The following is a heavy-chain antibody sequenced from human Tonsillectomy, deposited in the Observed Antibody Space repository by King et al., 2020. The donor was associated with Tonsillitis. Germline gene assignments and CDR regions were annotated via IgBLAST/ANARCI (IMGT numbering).Heavy chain of an antibody. CDR1: GFTFSSYG. D-gene: IGHD4-17*01. CDR3: AKDRDPGDYESMDH. J-gene: IGHJ4*01. V-gene: IGHV3-30*02. Sequence: VQLVESGGGVVQSGGSLRISCAASGFTFSSYGINWVRQAPGKGLEWVAYISYDGSNKYYADAVKGRFTISRDISKNTVYLQMSSLRVEDTAVFYCAKDRDPGDYESMDHWGHGTLVTVS. CDR2: ISYDGSNK.